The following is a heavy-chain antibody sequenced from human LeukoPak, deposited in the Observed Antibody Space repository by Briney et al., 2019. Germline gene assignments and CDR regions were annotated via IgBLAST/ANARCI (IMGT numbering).Heavy chain of an antibody. D-gene: IGHD4-23*01. CDR1: GYTFTGDY. CDR3: ARHPGKVTNDWYFDL. CDR2: INPNSGGT. Sequence: ASVKVSCKASGYTFTGDYMHWVRQAPGQGLEWMGWINPNSGGTNYAQKFQGRVTMTRDTSITTAYMELSRLSSDETAVYYCARHPGKVTNDWYFDLWGRGTLVTVSS. V-gene: IGHV1-2*02. J-gene: IGHJ2*01.